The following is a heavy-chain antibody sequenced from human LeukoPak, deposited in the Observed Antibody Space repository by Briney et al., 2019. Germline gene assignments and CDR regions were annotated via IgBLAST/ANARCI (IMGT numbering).Heavy chain of an antibody. Sequence: PGGSLRLSCAASGFTFSSYWMSWVRQASGKGLEWVANIKEDGSEKYYVDSVKGRFTVLRDNAKKSLYLQMNSLRDEDTAVYYCATPMRFDYWGQGTLVTVSS. V-gene: IGHV3-7*05. J-gene: IGHJ4*02. CDR3: ATPMRFDY. CDR1: GFTFSSYW. CDR2: IKEDGSEK.